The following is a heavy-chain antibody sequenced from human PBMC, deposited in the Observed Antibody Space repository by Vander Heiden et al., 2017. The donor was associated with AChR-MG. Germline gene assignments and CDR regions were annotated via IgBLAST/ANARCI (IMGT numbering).Heavy chain of an antibody. CDR2: IYYSGST. CDR3: ARLNPKLFRGVDAFDI. D-gene: IGHD3-10*01. V-gene: IGHV4-39*01. CDR1: GGSIRSSSYY. Sequence: QLQLQESGPGLVKPSETLSLTCTVSGGSIRSSSYYWGWIRQPPGKGLEWIGSIYYSGSTYYNPSLKSRVTISVDTSKNQFSLKLSSVTAADTAVYYCARLNPKLFRGVDAFDIWGQGTMVTVSS. J-gene: IGHJ3*02.